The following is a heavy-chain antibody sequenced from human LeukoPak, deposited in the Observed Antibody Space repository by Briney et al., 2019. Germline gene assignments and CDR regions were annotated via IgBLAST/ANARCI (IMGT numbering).Heavy chain of an antibody. CDR3: ARDGPSYGGSYSAFDYFDY. CDR2: IYYSGST. V-gene: IGHV4-59*01. J-gene: IGHJ4*02. CDR1: GGSISSYY. Sequence: ETVSLTCTVSGGSISSYYWSWIRQPPGKGLEWIGYIYYSGSTNYNPSLKSRVTISVDTSKNQFSLKLSSVTAADTAVYYCARDGPSYGGSYSAFDYFDYWGQGTMVTVSS. D-gene: IGHD1-26*01.